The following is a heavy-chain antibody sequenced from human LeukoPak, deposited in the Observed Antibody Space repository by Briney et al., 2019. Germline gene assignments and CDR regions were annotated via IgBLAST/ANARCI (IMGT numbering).Heavy chain of an antibody. CDR3: AKGKYDILTGYYMDY. CDR2: ISYDGSNK. J-gene: IGHJ4*02. CDR1: GFTFSSYG. D-gene: IGHD3-9*01. V-gene: IGHV3-30*18. Sequence: GGSLRLSCAASGFTFSSYGMHWVRQAPGKGLEWVAVISYDGSNKYYADSVKGRFTISRDNSKNTLYLQMNSLRAEDTAVYYCAKGKYDILTGYYMDYWGQGTLVTVSS.